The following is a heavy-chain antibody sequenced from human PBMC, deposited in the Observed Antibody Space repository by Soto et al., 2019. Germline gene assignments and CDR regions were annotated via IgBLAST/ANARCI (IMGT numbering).Heavy chain of an antibody. CDR2: ISYDGSNK. Sequence: QVQLVESGGGVVQPGRSLRLSCAASGFTFSSYGMHLVRQAPGKGLEWVAVISYDGSNKYYADSVKGRFTISRDNSKNTLYQQMNSLRAEDTAVYYCAKTYGPITMGRGVIAPFSYYGMDVWGQGTTVTVSS. CDR3: AKTYGPITMGRGVIAPFSYYGMDV. V-gene: IGHV3-30*18. J-gene: IGHJ6*02. CDR1: GFTFSSYG. D-gene: IGHD3-10*01.